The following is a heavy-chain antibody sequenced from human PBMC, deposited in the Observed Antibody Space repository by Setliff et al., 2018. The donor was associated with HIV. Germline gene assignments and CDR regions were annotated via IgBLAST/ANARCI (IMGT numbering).Heavy chain of an antibody. CDR1: GGIFTNSA. Sequence: SVKVSCKATGGIFTNSALNWVRQAPGQGLEWMGGIVPAFPMINYAQNFQGRVTITADESTSTAYMELSSLRSEDTAVYYCARVIVVVTATQLDYYYVDVWGKGTTVTVSS. D-gene: IGHD2-21*02. V-gene: IGHV1-69*13. CDR3: ARVIVVVTATQLDYYYVDV. J-gene: IGHJ6*03. CDR2: IVPAFPMI.